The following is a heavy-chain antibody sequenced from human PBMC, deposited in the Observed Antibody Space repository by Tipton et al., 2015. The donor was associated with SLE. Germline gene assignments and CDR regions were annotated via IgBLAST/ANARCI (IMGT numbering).Heavy chain of an antibody. CDR2: IYYGGNT. CDR3: ARGLYSNFYYNYYMDV. D-gene: IGHD4-11*01. CDR1: GDSISSHF. Sequence: TLSLTCTVSGDSISSHFWSWIRQPPGKGLEWIGYIYYGGNTNYNPSLKSRVTISLDTSKSQFSLRLSSVTAADTAMYYCARGLYSNFYYNYYMDVWGKGTTVTVSS. J-gene: IGHJ6*03. V-gene: IGHV4-59*08.